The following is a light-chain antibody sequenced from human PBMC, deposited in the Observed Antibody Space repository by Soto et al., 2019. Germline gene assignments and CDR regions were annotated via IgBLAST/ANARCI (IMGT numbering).Light chain of an antibody. CDR3: SSYTSSSTYV. CDR1: SSDVGGYDY. Sequence: SVLTQPASVSGSPGQSIAISCTGTSSDVGGYDYVSWYQQHPGKAPKVMIYDVSNRPSGVSNRFSGSKSGNTASLTISGLQAEDDADYYCSSYTSSSTYVSGPGTKVTVL. J-gene: IGLJ1*01. V-gene: IGLV2-14*01. CDR2: DVS.